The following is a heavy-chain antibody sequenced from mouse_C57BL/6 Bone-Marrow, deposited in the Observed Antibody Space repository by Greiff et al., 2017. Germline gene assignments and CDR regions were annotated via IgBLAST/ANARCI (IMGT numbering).Heavy chain of an antibody. CDR1: GFTFSSYA. CDR3: TRSSFITTAFYAMDY. CDR2: ISSGGDYI. J-gene: IGHJ4*01. Sequence: DVHLVESGEGLVKPGGSLKLSCAASGFTFSSYAMSWVRQTPEKRLEWVAYISSGGDYIYYADTVKGRFTISRDHARNTLYLQMSSLTSEDTAMYYCTRSSFITTAFYAMDYWGQGTSVTVSS. D-gene: IGHD1-1*01. V-gene: IGHV5-9-1*02.